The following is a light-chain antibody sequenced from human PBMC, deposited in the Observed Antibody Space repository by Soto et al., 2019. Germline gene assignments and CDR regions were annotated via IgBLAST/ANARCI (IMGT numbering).Light chain of an antibody. CDR2: GAS. CDR3: QQYGSSPWT. J-gene: IGKJ1*01. V-gene: IGKV3-20*01. CDR1: QSVSSSY. Sequence: EIVLTQSPGTLSLSPGERATLYCRASQSVSSSYLAWYQQKPGQAPRLLIYGASNRATGIPDRFSGSGSGTHFTLTISRLDPEDFAVYYCQQYGSSPWTFGQGTKVEIK.